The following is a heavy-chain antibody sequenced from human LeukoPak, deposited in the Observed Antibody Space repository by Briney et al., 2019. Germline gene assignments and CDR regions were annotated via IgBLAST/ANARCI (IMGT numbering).Heavy chain of an antibody. CDR2: IYPGDSDT. CDR3: ARHTLGYCSSTSCLSTTGYYYYMDV. V-gene: IGHV5-51*01. J-gene: IGHJ6*03. D-gene: IGHD2-2*03. CDR1: GYSFTSYW. Sequence: GESLKISCKGSGYSFTSYWIGWVRQMPGKGLEWMGIIYPGDSDTRYSPSFQGQVTISADKCISTAYLQWSSLKASDTAMYYCARHTLGYCSSTSCLSTTGYYYYMDVWGKGTTVTVSS.